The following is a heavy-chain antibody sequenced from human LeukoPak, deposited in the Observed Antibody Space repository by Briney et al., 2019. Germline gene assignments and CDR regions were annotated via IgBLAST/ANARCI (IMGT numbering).Heavy chain of an antibody. J-gene: IGHJ4*02. V-gene: IGHV4-39*01. Sequence: SETLSLTRTVSGGSISSSSHFWSWIRQPPGKGLEWIGSIYYSGNTYYNSSLKSRVTISVDTSKNQFSLKLSSVTAADTAVYYCARHENIVVVVAATGFDNWGQGTLVTVSS. CDR3: ARHENIVVVVAATGFDN. CDR1: GGSISSSSHF. D-gene: IGHD2-15*01. CDR2: IYYSGNT.